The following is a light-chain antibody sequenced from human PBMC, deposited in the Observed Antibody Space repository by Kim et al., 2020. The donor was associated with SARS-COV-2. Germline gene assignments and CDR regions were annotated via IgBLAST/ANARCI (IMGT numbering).Light chain of an antibody. CDR3: QQYGSSPRT. CDR2: GAS. CDR1: QSVSSSY. J-gene: IGKJ1*01. Sequence: SPGERATPACRASQSVSSSYLAWYQQKPGQAPRLRIYGASSRATGIPDRFSGSGSGTDFTLTISRLEPEDFAVYYCQQYGSSPRTFGQGTKVDIK. V-gene: IGKV3-20*01.